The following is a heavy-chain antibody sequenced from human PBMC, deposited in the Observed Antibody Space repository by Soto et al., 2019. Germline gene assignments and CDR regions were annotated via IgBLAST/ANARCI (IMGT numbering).Heavy chain of an antibody. V-gene: IGHV4-30-2*01. CDR2: IYHSGST. CDR1: GGSISSFCYS. Sequence: SETLSLTCAVSGGSISSFCYSWSWIRQPPGKGLEWIGYIYHSGSTYYNPSLKSRVTISVDRSKNQFSLKLSSVTAADTAVYFCASISSRSCSGGRCYRPIDNWGQETLVTVPS. CDR3: ASISSRSCSGGRCYRPIDN. J-gene: IGHJ4*02. D-gene: IGHD2-15*01.